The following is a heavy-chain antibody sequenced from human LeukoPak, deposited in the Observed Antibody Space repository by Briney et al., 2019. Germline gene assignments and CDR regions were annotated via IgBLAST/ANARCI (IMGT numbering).Heavy chain of an antibody. D-gene: IGHD3-3*01. J-gene: IGHJ5*02. CDR3: ARAKVITIFGVVKFNWFDP. CDR1: GYTFTSYD. Sequence: GASVTVSCKASGYTFTSYDINWVRQATGQGLDWMGWMNPNSGDTGYAQKFQGRVTMTRNTSISTAYMELSSLRSEDTAVYYCARAKVITIFGVVKFNWFDPWGQGTLVTVSS. CDR2: MNPNSGDT. V-gene: IGHV1-8*01.